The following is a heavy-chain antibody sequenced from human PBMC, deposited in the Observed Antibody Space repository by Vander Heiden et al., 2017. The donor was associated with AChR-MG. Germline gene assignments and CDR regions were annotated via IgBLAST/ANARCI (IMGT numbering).Heavy chain of an antibody. Sequence: EVQLVQSGAEVKKPGESLKISCKGSGYSFTSYWIGGVRQMPGKGLEWMGIIYPGDSDTRYSPSFQGQVTISADKSISTAYLQWSSLKASDTAMYYCARRREYYYDSSGYHMGYFDYWGQGTLVTVSS. CDR1: GYSFTSYW. CDR3: ARRREYYYDSSGYHMGYFDY. J-gene: IGHJ4*02. D-gene: IGHD3-22*01. CDR2: IYPGDSDT. V-gene: IGHV5-51*01.